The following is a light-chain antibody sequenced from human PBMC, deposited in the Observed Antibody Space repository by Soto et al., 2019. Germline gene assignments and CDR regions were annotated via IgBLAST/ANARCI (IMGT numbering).Light chain of an antibody. CDR2: GAS. J-gene: IGKJ3*01. CDR3: QQLFIYPPT. V-gene: IGKV1-9*01. CDR1: QAIINY. Sequence: IQLTQSPSSLSASVGDRVTITCRASQAIINYLAWYQQKPGKAPHLLIYGASTLQSGVPSRFSGSGSGTHFSLTVSSLQPEDFATYYCQQLFIYPPTFGPGTKVDI.